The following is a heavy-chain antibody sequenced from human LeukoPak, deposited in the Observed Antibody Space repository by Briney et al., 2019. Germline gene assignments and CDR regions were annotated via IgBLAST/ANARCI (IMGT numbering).Heavy chain of an antibody. Sequence: GGSLRLSCAASGFTFSSYAMSWVRQAPGKGLEWVSAISGSGGTTHYADSVKGRFTISRDNSKNTLYLQMNSLRAEDTAVYYCARDPLGDSTYYFDYWGQGTLVTVSS. D-gene: IGHD2-21*01. CDR3: ARDPLGDSTYYFDY. J-gene: IGHJ4*02. CDR1: GFTFSSYA. CDR2: ISGSGGTT. V-gene: IGHV3-23*01.